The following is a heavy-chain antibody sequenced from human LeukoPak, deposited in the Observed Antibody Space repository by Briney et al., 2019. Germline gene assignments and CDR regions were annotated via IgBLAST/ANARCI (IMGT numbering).Heavy chain of an antibody. D-gene: IGHD3-22*01. Sequence: SETLSLTCTVSGGSISSSSYYWGWIRQPPGKGLEWIGSIYHSGSTYYNPSLKSRVTISVDTSKNQFSLKLSSVTAADTAVYYCAASRTPSYYYDSSGPFDYWGQGTLVTVSS. CDR2: IYHSGST. J-gene: IGHJ4*02. CDR1: GGSISSSSYY. CDR3: AASRTPSYYYDSSGPFDY. V-gene: IGHV4-39*07.